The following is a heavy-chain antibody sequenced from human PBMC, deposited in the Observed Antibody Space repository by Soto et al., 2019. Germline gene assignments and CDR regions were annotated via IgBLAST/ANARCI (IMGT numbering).Heavy chain of an antibody. Sequence: QVQLQESGPGLVKPSETLSLTCTVSGDSVSSGGHHWSWIRQPPGKGLEWVGQFQYGGSSNYNPSLESRLTISFDTSKNHFALKLTSVTAADTAVYYCATFYASFGGRGQWGQGTLVTVAS. CDR3: ATFYASFGGRGQ. CDR1: GDSVSSGGHH. V-gene: IGHV4-61*03. D-gene: IGHD2-15*01. CDR2: FQYGGSS. J-gene: IGHJ4*02.